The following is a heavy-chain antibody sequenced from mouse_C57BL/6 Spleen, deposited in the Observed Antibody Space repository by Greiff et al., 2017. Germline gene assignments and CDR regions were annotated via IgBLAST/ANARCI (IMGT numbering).Heavy chain of an antibody. J-gene: IGHJ4*01. D-gene: IGHD6-1*01. Sequence: QVQLQQSGPELVKPGASVKISCKASGYSFTSYYIHWVKQRPGQGLEWIGWIYPGSGNTKYNEKFKGKATLTADTSSSTAYMQLSSLTSEDSAVYYCARRQFYAMDYWGQGTSVTVSS. CDR2: IYPGSGNT. V-gene: IGHV1-66*01. CDR1: GYSFTSYY. CDR3: ARRQFYAMDY.